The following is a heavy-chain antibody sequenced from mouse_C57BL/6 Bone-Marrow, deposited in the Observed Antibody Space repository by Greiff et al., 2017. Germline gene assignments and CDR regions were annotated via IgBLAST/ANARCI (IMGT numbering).Heavy chain of an antibody. D-gene: IGHD3-3*01. CDR1: GYTFTNYW. Sequence: QVQLQQSGAELVRPGTSVKMSCKASGYTFTNYWIGWAKQRPGHGLEWICDIYPGGGSTNYNEKFKGKATLTADKSSSTAYMQFSSLTSENSAIYYCARKGPMDYWGQGASVTVSS. CDR3: ARKGPMDY. J-gene: IGHJ4*01. V-gene: IGHV1-63*01. CDR2: IYPGGGST.